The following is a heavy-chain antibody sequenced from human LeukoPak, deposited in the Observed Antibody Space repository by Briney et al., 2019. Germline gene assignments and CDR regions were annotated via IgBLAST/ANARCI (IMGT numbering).Heavy chain of an antibody. CDR1: GFTFSDYS. CDR3: ARDGKYSSSPKGDY. Sequence: PGGPLRLSCAASGFTFSDYSMNWVRQAPGKGLEWVASFSSGRGYIYYADSVKGRFTISRDNAKNSLYLQMNSLRAEDTAVYYCARDGKYSSSPKGDYWGQGTLVTVSS. D-gene: IGHD6-6*01. J-gene: IGHJ4*02. V-gene: IGHV3-21*01. CDR2: FSSGRGYI.